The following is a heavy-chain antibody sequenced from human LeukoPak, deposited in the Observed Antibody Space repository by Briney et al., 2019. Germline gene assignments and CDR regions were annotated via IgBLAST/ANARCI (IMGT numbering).Heavy chain of an antibody. CDR3: ARPKSVAAPFDY. CDR1: GYSISSGYY. CDR2: IYLSGST. J-gene: IGHJ4*02. Sequence: SETLSLTCTVSGYSISSGYYWGWIRQPPGKGLEWIGSIYLSGSTYYNPSLKGRVTISVDTSKNQFSLKLSAVTAADTAVYYCARPKSVAAPFDYWGQGTLVTVSS. V-gene: IGHV4-38-2*02. D-gene: IGHD6-19*01.